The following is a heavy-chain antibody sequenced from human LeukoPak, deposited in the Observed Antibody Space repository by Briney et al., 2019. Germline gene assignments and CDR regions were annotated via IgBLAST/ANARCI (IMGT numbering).Heavy chain of an antibody. CDR1: GFTFSSYS. J-gene: IGHJ4*02. Sequence: GGSLRLSCAASGFTFSSYSMNWVRQAPGKGLEWVSSISSSSSYIYYADSVKGRFTISRDNAKNSLYLQMNSLRAEDTAVYYCARDPGPSDFWSGYYPYYFDYWGPGTLVTVSS. D-gene: IGHD3-3*01. V-gene: IGHV3-21*01. CDR3: ARDPGPSDFWSGYYPYYFDY. CDR2: ISSSSSYI.